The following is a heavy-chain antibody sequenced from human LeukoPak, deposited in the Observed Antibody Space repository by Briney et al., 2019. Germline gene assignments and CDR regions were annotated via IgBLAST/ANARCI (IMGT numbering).Heavy chain of an antibody. J-gene: IGHJ4*02. CDR2: MNPNSGNT. D-gene: IGHD6-13*01. CDR3: ARGLKKSSSSWLSGGDY. V-gene: IGHV1-8*01. CDR1: GYPFTSFY. Sequence: ASVKVSCKASGYPFTSFYIHWVRQAPGQGLEWMGWMNPNSGNTGYAQKFQGRVTMTRNTSISTAYMELSSLRSEDTAVYYCARGLKKSSSSWLSGGDYWGQGTLVTVSS.